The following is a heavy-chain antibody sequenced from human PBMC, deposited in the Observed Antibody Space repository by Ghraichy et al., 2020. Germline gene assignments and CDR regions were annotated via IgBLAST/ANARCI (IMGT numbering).Heavy chain of an antibody. J-gene: IGHJ3*02. D-gene: IGHD6-13*01. CDR2: ISWNSGSI. V-gene: IGHV3-9*01. CDR1: GFTFDDYA. CDR3: AKRGGPNSSSWYFAFDI. Sequence: GGSLRLSCAASGFTFDDYAMHWVRQAPGKGLELVSGISWNSGSIGYADSVKGRFTISRDNAKNSLYLQMNSLRAEDTALYYCAKRGGPNSSSWYFAFDIWGQGTMVTVSS.